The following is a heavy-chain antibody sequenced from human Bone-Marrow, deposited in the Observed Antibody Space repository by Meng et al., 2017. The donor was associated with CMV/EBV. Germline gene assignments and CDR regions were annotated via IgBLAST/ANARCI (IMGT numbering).Heavy chain of an antibody. CDR1: GFTFSRYW. Sequence: GGSLRLSCAASGFTFSRYWMHWVRQAPGKGLVWVSRINGDGTSYADSVKGRFTISRDNAKNTLYLQMNSLRAEDTAMYYCARDSYYDSSGYYDAYAIWGPGKRV. V-gene: IGHV3-74*01. D-gene: IGHD3-22*01. CDR2: INGDGT. CDR3: ARDSYYDSSGYYDAYAI. J-gene: IGHJ3*02.